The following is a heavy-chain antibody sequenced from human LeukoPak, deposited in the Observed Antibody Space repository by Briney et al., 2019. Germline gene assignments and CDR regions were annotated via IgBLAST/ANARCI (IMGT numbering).Heavy chain of an antibody. CDR2: ISYDGSNK. CDR3: ARPQWPAYYYYGMDV. J-gene: IGHJ6*02. Sequence: GGSLRLSCAASGFTFSSYGMHWVRQAPGKGLEWKAVISYDGSNKYYADSVKGRFTISRDNSENTLYLQMNSLRAEDTAVYYCARPQWPAYYYYGMDVWGQGTTVTVSS. V-gene: IGHV3-30*19. CDR1: GFTFSSYG. D-gene: IGHD6-19*01.